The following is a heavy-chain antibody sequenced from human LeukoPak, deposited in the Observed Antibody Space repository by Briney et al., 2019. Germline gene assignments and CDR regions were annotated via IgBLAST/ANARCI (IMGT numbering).Heavy chain of an antibody. Sequence: SGGSLRLSCAASGFTFSSYAMHWVRQAPGKGLEWVAVISYDGSNKYYADSVKGRFTISRDNSKNTLYLQMNSLRAEDTAVYYCARATIVVQAFDIWGQGTMVTVSS. V-gene: IGHV3-30-3*01. D-gene: IGHD2-2*01. CDR2: ISYDGSNK. J-gene: IGHJ3*02. CDR1: GFTFSSYA. CDR3: ARATIVVQAFDI.